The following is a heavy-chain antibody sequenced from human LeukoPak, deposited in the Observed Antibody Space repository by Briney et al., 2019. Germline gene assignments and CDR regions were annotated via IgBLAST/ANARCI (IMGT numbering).Heavy chain of an antibody. V-gene: IGHV4-59*08. CDR1: GGSISSYY. D-gene: IGHD3-10*01. CDR3: ARHRALWFGEPRYAFDI. CDR2: IYYSGST. J-gene: IGHJ3*02. Sequence: SETLSLTCTVSGGSISSYYWSWIRQPPGKGLEWIGYIYYSGSTNYSPSLKSRVTISVDTSKNQFSLKLSSVTAADTAVYYCARHRALWFGEPRYAFDIWGQGTMVTVSS.